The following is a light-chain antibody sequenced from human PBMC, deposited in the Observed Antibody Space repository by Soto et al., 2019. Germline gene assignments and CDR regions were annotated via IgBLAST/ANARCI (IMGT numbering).Light chain of an antibody. CDR3: QQYHNWPPIT. CDR1: QSVSSH. Sequence: EIVLTQSPDTLFVSLGEGATLPCRARQSVSSHLAWYQHKPGQAPRLLLYGASTRASGIPARFSGSGSETDFTLTISSLQSEDSAVYYCQQYHNWPPITFGQGTRLEIK. V-gene: IGKV3-15*01. CDR2: GAS. J-gene: IGKJ5*01.